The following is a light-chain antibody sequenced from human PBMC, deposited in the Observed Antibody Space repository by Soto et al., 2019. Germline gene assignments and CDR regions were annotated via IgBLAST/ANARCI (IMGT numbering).Light chain of an antibody. V-gene: IGLV2-14*01. CDR3: SSYSPSTAYL. CDR2: EVS. Sequence: QSALTQPASVSGSPGQSITISCTGTSSDVGGYDYVSWYQLHPGKAPKLRVFEVSNRPSGVSYRFSGSKSGNTASLTISGLQAEADADYFCSSYSPSTAYLFGPGTKLTVL. CDR1: SSDVGGYDY. J-gene: IGLJ1*01.